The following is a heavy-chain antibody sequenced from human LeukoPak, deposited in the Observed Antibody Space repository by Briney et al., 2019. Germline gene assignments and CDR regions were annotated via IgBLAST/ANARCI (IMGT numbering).Heavy chain of an antibody. CDR3: TRVTYGSGYYYYYMDV. V-gene: IGHV3-15*01. CDR2: IKSKTDGGTT. CDR1: GFTFSNAW. J-gene: IGHJ6*03. D-gene: IGHD3-10*01. Sequence: GGSLRLSCAASGFTFSNAWMSWVRQAPGKGLEWVGRIKSKTDGGTTDYAAPVKGRFTISRDDSKSIAYLQMNSLKTEDTAVYYCTRVTYGSGYYYYYMDVWGKGTTVTISS.